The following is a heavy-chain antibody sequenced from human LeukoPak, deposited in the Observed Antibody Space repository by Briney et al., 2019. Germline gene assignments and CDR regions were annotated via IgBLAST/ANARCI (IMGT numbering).Heavy chain of an antibody. J-gene: IGHJ5*02. D-gene: IGHD6-25*01. CDR1: GFTFSTNA. V-gene: IGHV3-23*01. Sequence: GASLRLSCAASGFTFSTNAMSWVRQAPGKGLEWVSVISGSGGSIYYADSVKGRFTISRDNSKNTLYLQMNTLRAEDTAVYYCAKDSPMRPFGPWGQGTLVTVSS. CDR2: ISGSGGSI. CDR3: AKDSPMRPFGP.